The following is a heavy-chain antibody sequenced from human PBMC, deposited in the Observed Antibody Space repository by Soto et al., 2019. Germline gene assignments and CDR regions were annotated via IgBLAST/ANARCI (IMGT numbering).Heavy chain of an antibody. V-gene: IGHV3-23*01. D-gene: IGHD6-19*01. CDR1: GFTFSRYD. J-gene: IGHJ5*02. CDR3: AKMGYSSDWS. CDR2: VSGSGGTS. Sequence: PGGSLRLSCAAFGFTFSRYDMNWVRQAPGKGLEWVSVVSGSGGTSYYADSVKGRFIISRDNSKNTLYLQMNSLRAEDTALYYCAKMGYSSDWSWGQGP.